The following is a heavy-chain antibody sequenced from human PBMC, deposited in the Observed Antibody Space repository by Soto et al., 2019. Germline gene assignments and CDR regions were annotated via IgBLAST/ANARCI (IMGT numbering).Heavy chain of an antibody. D-gene: IGHD6-13*01. Sequence: ASVKVSCKASGYTFTSYYMHWVRQAPGQGLEWMGIINPSGGSTSYAQKFQGRVTMTRDTSISTAYMELSRLRSDDTAVYYCAREGSSWFQAQISTRLHIRVGTRNVLDSWGQGTLVTVSS. CDR2: INPSGGST. CDR1: GYTFTSYY. CDR3: AREGSSWFQAQISTRLHIRVGTRNVLDS. V-gene: IGHV1-46*01. J-gene: IGHJ5*01.